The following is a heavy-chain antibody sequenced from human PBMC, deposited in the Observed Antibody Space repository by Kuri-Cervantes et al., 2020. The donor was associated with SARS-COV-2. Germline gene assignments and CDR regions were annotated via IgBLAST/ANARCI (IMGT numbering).Heavy chain of an antibody. Sequence: SETLSLTCTVSGGSISSSSYYWGWIRQPPGKGLEWIGSIYYSGSTHYNPSLKSRVTISVDTSKNQFSLKLSSVTAADTAVYYCARDNVDYYYMDVWGKGTTVTVSS. CDR2: IYYSGST. CDR3: ARDNVDYYYMDV. CDR1: GGSISSSSYY. J-gene: IGHJ6*03. V-gene: IGHV4-39*02. D-gene: IGHD2-21*01.